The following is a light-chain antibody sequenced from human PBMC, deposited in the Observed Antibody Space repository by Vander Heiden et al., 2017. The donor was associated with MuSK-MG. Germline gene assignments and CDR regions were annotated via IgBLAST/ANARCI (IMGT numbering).Light chain of an antibody. Sequence: DIRMTQSPSTLSASVGDRVTITCRASQSIGSWLAWYQQKPGKAPKLLIYEASSLESGVPSRFSGSGSGTEFTLTISSLQPDESATFYCQQENRYPWTFGQGTKVDIK. CDR3: QQENRYPWT. V-gene: IGKV1-5*03. J-gene: IGKJ1*01. CDR1: QSIGSW. CDR2: EAS.